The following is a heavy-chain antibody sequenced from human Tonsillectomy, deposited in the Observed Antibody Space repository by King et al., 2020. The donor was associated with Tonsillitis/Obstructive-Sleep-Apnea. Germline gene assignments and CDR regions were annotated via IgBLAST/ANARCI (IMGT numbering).Heavy chain of an antibody. J-gene: IGHJ4*02. CDR2: VYPGDSDT. CDR1: GYSFTNYW. CDR3: ARHNEGSSGYDFLDY. Sequence: VQLVESGPEVKKPGESLKISCKGSGYSFTNYWIGWVRQMPGKGLEWMGIVYPGDSDTRYRPSFQGQVTISADKSISTAFLQWSSLKASDTAIYYCARHNEGSSGYDFLDYWGQGTLVTVSS. D-gene: IGHD5-12*01. V-gene: IGHV5-51*01.